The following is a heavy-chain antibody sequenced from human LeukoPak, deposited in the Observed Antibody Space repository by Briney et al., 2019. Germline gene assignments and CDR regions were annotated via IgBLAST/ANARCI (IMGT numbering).Heavy chain of an antibody. J-gene: IGHJ4*02. V-gene: IGHV3-74*01. D-gene: IGHD6-13*01. CDR2: INSDGSST. CDR3: ARLDSSSFTHFDY. Sequence: GGSLRLSCAASGFTFSSYWMHWVRQAPGKGLVWVSRINSDGSSTSYADSVKGRFTISRDNAKNTLYLQMNSLRAEDTAVYYCARLDSSSFTHFDYWGQGTLVTASS. CDR1: GFTFSSYW.